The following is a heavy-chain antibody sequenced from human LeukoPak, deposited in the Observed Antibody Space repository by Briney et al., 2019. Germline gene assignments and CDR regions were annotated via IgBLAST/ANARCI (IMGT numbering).Heavy chain of an antibody. J-gene: IGHJ3*02. D-gene: IGHD6-19*01. V-gene: IGHV4-4*02. CDR3: ARGYTSGWSPALDI. CDR2: INHSGTT. Sequence: SGTLSLTCAVSGGSISSSNYWSWVRQPPGKGLDWIGEINHSGTTNYNPSLKNRVTFSVDTSKNQFSLNLSSVTAADTAVYYCARGYTSGWSPALDIWGQGTMVTVSS. CDR1: GGSISSSNY.